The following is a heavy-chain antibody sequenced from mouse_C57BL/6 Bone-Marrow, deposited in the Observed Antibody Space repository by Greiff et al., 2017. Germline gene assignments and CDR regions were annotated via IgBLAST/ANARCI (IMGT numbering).Heavy chain of an antibody. J-gene: IGHJ2*01. V-gene: IGHV14-2*01. D-gene: IGHD1-1*01. Sequence: EVQLQQSGAELVKPGASVKLSCTASGFNFKDYYMHWVKQRTEQGLEWIGRIDPEDGETKYATKFQGKATITADTSSNTAYLQLSSLTSEDTAVYYCASPTVVASTFDYWGQGTTLTVSS. CDR1: GFNFKDYY. CDR3: ASPTVVASTFDY. CDR2: IDPEDGET.